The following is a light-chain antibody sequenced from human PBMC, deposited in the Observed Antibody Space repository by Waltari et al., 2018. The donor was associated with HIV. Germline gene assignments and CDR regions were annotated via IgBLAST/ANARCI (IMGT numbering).Light chain of an antibody. CDR1: QSVSHN. Sequence: EIVMTQSPATLSVSPGERATLSCRASQSVSHNLAWYQQKPGHAPRLLIYGPSTRATGTPARFSASGSGTEFTLTISSLQSEDFAIYYCQQYNEWPRTFGQGTKVEIK. V-gene: IGKV3-15*01. CDR3: QQYNEWPRT. CDR2: GPS. J-gene: IGKJ1*01.